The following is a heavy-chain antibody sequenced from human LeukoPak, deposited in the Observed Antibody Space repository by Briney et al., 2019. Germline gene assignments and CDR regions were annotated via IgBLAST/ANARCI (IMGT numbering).Heavy chain of an antibody. V-gene: IGHV4-59*01. CDR3: ARSGVDYGSGSYYNVWFDP. CDR1: GGSISSYY. CDR2: IYYSGST. D-gene: IGHD3-10*01. Sequence: SETLSLTCTVSGGSISSYYWGWIRQPPGKGLEWIGYIYYSGSTNYNPSLKSRVTISVDTSKNQFSLKLSSVTAADTAVYYCARSGVDYGSGSYYNVWFDPWGQGTLVTVSS. J-gene: IGHJ5*02.